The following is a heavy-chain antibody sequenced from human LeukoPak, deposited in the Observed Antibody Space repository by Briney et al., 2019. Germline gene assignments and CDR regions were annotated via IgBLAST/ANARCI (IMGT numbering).Heavy chain of an antibody. CDR2: FDPEDGET. CDR3: ATVNIVVVISDAFDI. CDR1: GYTLTELS. V-gene: IGHV1-24*01. Sequence: ASVKVSCKVSGYTLTELSMHWVRQAPGKGLEWMGGFDPEDGETIYAQKFQGRVTMTEDTSTDTAYMELSSLRSEDTAVYYCATVNIVVVISDAFDIWGQGTMVTVSS. J-gene: IGHJ3*02. D-gene: IGHD2-21*01.